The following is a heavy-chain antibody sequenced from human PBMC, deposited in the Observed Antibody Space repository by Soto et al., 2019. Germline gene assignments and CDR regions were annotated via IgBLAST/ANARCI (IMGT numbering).Heavy chain of an antibody. Sequence: QVQLVQSGSEVKKPGSSVKVSCKASGGSFSSNPISWVRQAPGQGLEWMAGIIPIFATVHFAQKFQGRVTNTADESTSTAYMELTSLRSDDTAVYFCARGGRGYSSDPRYYLAYGGQGTLVTVSS. J-gene: IGHJ4*02. CDR1: GGSFSSNP. CDR3: ARGGRGYSSDPRYYLAY. V-gene: IGHV1-69*01. D-gene: IGHD5-18*01. CDR2: IIPIFATV.